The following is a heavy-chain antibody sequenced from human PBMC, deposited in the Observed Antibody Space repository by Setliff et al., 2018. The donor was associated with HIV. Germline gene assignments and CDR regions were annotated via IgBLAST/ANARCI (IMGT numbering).Heavy chain of an antibody. CDR3: ARHRIVKAYYYYMDV. D-gene: IGHD3-16*02. Sequence: PSETLSLTCTVSGGSVSDTSYYWGWIRQPPGKGLEWLANVYYSGGTYYNPSLNSRVTISVDTSRNQFSLKLTSVTAADTALYFCARHRIVKAYYYYMDVWGKGTTVTVSS. CDR1: GGSVSDTSYY. J-gene: IGHJ6*03. V-gene: IGHV4-39*01. CDR2: VYYSGGT.